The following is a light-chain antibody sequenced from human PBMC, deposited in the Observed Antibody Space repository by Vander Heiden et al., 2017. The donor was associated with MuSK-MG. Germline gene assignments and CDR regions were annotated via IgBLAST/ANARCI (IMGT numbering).Light chain of an antibody. CDR2: DAS. CDR3: QQADRAPYT. J-gene: IGKJ2*01. Sequence: DIQMTQSPSSLSASVGDRVTITCRSSQTISGYLNWYQQKPGKAPKLLIYDASSLQSGVPSRFSGSGSGTDFSLTISDLQPEDFASYYCQQADRAPYTFGQGTKLEIK. CDR1: QTISGY. V-gene: IGKV1-39*01.